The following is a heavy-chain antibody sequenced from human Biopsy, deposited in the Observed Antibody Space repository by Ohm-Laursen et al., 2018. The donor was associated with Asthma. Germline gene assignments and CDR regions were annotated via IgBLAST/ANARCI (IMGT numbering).Heavy chain of an antibody. CDR1: GFSFSNFA. Sequence: SLRLSCTAFGFSFSNFAIHWVRQAPGKGLEWVGVISKDASTQDYVDSVKGRFTMARDNSKNTLDLQMNSLREEDTAVYYCVRDGTDDAFDIWGQGTVVSVSS. J-gene: IGHJ3*02. V-gene: IGHV3-30*01. CDR3: VRDGTDDAFDI. D-gene: IGHD1-1*01. CDR2: ISKDASTQ.